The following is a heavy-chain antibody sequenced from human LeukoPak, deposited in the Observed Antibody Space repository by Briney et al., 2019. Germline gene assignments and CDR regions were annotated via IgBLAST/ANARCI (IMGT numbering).Heavy chain of an antibody. CDR3: ARTYYYGSGTVNYFDY. CDR1: GGTFSSYA. CDR2: IIPIFGTA. D-gene: IGHD3-10*01. J-gene: IGHJ4*02. Sequence: GSSVKVSCKASGGTFSSYAISWVRQAPGQGLEWMGGIIPIFGTANYAQKFQGRVTITADESTSTAYMELSSLRSEDTAVYYCARTYYYGSGTVNYFDYWGQGTLVTVSS. V-gene: IGHV1-69*01.